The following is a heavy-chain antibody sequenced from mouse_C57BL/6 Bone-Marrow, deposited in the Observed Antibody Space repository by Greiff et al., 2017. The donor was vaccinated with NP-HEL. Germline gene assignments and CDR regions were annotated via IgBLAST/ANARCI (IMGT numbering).Heavy chain of an antibody. D-gene: IGHD1-1*01. V-gene: IGHV1-81*01. CDR1: GYTFTSYG. CDR3: ARWRFHYYGNAMDY. J-gene: IGHJ4*01. Sequence: QVQLKESGAELARPGASVKLSCKASGYTFTSYGISWVKQRTGQGLEWIGEIYPRSGNTYYTEKFKGKATLTAANSSSTAYMELRSLTSEDSSVDFCARWRFHYYGNAMDYWGQGTSVTVSS. CDR2: IYPRSGNT.